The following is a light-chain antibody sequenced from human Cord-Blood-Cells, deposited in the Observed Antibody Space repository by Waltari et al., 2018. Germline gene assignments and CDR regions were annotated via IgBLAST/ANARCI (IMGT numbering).Light chain of an antibody. CDR1: SRDVGGYTY. Sequence: QSALTQPRSVSGSPGQSVTISCTATSRDVGGYTYVSRYQQHPGKAPKLMLYDVSKRPSGVPDRFSGSKSGNTASLTISGLQAEDEADYYCCSYAGSYTWVFGGGTKLTVL. J-gene: IGLJ3*02. CDR3: CSYAGSYTWV. V-gene: IGLV2-11*01. CDR2: DVS.